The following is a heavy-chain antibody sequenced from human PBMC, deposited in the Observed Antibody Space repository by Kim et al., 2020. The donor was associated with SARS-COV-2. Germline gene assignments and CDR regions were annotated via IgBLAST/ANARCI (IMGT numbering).Heavy chain of an antibody. Sequence: GGSLRLSCAASGFTFSTYAMSWVRQAPGKGLEWVSEISGRGGRKHYADSVKGRFSISRDNSKNTLYLQMNSLRVEDTAGYYCVKGSIEARPTTSYFDDWG. D-gene: IGHD6-6*01. CDR1: GFTFSTYA. V-gene: IGHV3-23*01. J-gene: IGHJ4*01. CDR3: VKGSIEARPTTSYFDD. CDR2: ISGRGGRK.